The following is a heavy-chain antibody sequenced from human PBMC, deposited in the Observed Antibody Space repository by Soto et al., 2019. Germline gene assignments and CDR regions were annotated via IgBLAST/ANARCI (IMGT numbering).Heavy chain of an antibody. CDR1: GFSLSTDGMC. CDR2: IDWNDDK. CDR3: ARVWWFGEKEYFQN. D-gene: IGHD2-21*01. J-gene: IGHJ1*01. V-gene: IGHV2-70*11. Sequence: GPTLVNPTQTLTLTCTISGFSLSTDGMCVSWIRQPPGKALEWLARIDWNDDKYYSTSLKTRLTISKDTSKNQAVLTMTKLDPADTATYYCARVWWFGEKEYFQNWGQGTLVTVSS.